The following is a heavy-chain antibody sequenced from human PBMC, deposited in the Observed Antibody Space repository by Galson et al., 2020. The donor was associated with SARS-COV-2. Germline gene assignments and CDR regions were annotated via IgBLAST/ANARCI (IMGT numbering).Heavy chain of an antibody. D-gene: IGHD3-16*01. Sequence: ASVKVSCKASGGSLTGYYIHWVRQAPGQGLEWLGCVSANSGDTRSAQIFQDRVTMTTDTATSTAYLGLSSLTSDDTARYFCVRERGGSLYFDFWGQGTLVVVSS. J-gene: IGHJ4*02. CDR2: VSANSGDT. V-gene: IGHV1-2*02. CDR1: GGSLTGYY. CDR3: VRERGGSLYFDF.